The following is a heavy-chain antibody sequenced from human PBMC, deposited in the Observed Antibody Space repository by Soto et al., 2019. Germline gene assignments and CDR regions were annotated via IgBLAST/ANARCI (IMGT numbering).Heavy chain of an antibody. CDR3: AKDGNSNYYYYYMDV. CDR1: GCTFSSYG. D-gene: IGHD4-4*01. J-gene: IGHJ6*03. Sequence: GSLRVSCAASGCTFSSYGMHWVRQEPGKGLEWVAVISYDGSNKYYADSVKGRFTISRDNSKNTLYLQMNSLRAEDTAVYYCAKDGNSNYYYYYMDVWGKGTTVTVSS. CDR2: ISYDGSNK. V-gene: IGHV3-30*18.